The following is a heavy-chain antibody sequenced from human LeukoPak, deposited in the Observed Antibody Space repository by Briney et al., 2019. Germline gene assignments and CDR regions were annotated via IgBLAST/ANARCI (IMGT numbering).Heavy chain of an antibody. CDR2: IRHREYGGTA. J-gene: IGHJ4*02. V-gene: IGHV3-49*03. CDR1: GFNFGVFA. Sequence: GGSLRLSCATSGFNFGVFAMDWIRQAPGKGLEWVGFIRHREYGGTAEYAASVNGRFAISRDDSKSIVYLQMNDLRTEYTAVYYCARQRAGDVDYWGLGTLVTVSS. CDR3: ARQRAGDVDY.